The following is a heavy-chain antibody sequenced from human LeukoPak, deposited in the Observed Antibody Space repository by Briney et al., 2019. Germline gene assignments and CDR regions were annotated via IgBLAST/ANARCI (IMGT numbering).Heavy chain of an antibody. V-gene: IGHV3-23*01. Sequence: GGSLRLSCAASGFTFSSYWMSWVRQAPGKGLEWVSAISGSGGSTYYADSVKGRFTISRDNSKNTLYLQMNSLRAEDTAVYYCARATIDYYDSSGYYFDAFDIWGQGTMVTVSS. CDR3: ARATIDYYDSSGYYFDAFDI. D-gene: IGHD3-22*01. J-gene: IGHJ3*02. CDR1: GFTFSSYW. CDR2: ISGSGGST.